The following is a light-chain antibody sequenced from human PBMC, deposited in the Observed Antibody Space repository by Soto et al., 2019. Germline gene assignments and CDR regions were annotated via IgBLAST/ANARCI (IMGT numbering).Light chain of an antibody. CDR1: SSNIGSNT. V-gene: IGLV1-44*01. CDR2: SNN. CDR3: AVWDDSLNGYV. Sequence: QSVLTQPPSASGTPGQRVTISCSGSSSNIGSNTVNWYQHLPRAAPKLLIQSNNQRPSGVPDRFSGSQSGTSASLDISGLQSEDEADYDCAVWDDSLNGYVFGTGTKLTVL. J-gene: IGLJ1*01.